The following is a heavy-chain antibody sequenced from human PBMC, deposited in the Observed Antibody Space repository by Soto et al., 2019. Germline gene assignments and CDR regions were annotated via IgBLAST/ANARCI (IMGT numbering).Heavy chain of an antibody. J-gene: IGHJ6*02. CDR2: IRSKANSYAT. V-gene: IGHV3-73*01. CDR1: GVTLRGSA. D-gene: IGHD3-22*01. CDR3: TRPFRVHDSSGSYYGMDV. Sequence: AGGSLRHSCGGSGVTLRGSAIHWGRPASGKGLEWVGRIRSKANSYATAYAASVKGRFTISRDDSKNTAYLQMNSLKTEDTAVYYCTRPFRVHDSSGSYYGMDVWGQGTTVTVSS.